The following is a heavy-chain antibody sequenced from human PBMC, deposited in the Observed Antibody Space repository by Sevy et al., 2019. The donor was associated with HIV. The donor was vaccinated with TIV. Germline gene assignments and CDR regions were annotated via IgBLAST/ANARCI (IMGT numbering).Heavy chain of an antibody. J-gene: IGHJ3*02. V-gene: IGHV1-2*06. Sequence: ASVKVSCKASGYTFTGYYMNWVRQAPGQGLEWMGRINTATGDTIYAPKFKGRVTMTRDTSINTAYLELISLRSDDTALYYSASIRGGYRFGAFDIWGQGTMVTVSS. CDR3: ASIRGGYRFGAFDI. CDR2: INTATGDT. D-gene: IGHD3-22*01. CDR1: GYTFTGYY.